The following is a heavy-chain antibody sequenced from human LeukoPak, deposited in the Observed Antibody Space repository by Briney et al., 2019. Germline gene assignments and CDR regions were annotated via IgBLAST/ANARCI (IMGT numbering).Heavy chain of an antibody. CDR2: ISAYNGNT. V-gene: IGHV1-18*01. J-gene: IGHJ4*02. D-gene: IGHD2-15*01. CDR3: ARYNGYCSGGSCYSLDY. CDR1: GYTFTSYG. Sequence: GASVKVSCKASGYTFTSYGISWVRQAPAQGLEWMGWISAYNGNTNYAQKLQGRVTMTTDTSTSPGYMELRSLRSDDTDVYFCARYNGYCSGGSCYSLDYWGQGTLVTVSS.